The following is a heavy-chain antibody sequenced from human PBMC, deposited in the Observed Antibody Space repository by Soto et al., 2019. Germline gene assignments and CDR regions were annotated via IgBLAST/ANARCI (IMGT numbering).Heavy chain of an antibody. CDR2: MYHSGST. CDR3: AREPPPFGQRPFATVSRLRATPSETLSLTCTVSGGSISSYY. V-gene: IGHV4-30-2*01. D-gene: IGHD3-16*01. Sequence: SETLSLTCAVSGGSISSGGYSWSWIRQPPGKGLEWIGYMYHSGSTYYNPSLKSRVTISIDRSKNQFSLKLSSVTAAATAVYFCAREPPPFGQRPFATVSRLRATPSETLSLTCTVSGGSISSYYW. CDR1: GGSISSGGYS. J-gene: IGHJ4*01.